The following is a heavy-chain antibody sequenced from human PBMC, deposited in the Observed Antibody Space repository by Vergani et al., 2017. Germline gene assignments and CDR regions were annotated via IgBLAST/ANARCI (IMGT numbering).Heavy chain of an antibody. CDR2: ISGSGGST. CDR3: AKTLTVTYSSSWYAGDDAFDI. J-gene: IGHJ3*02. D-gene: IGHD6-13*01. V-gene: IGHV3-23*01. Sequence: EVQLLESGGGLVQPGGSLRLSFAASGFTFSSYAMSWVRQAPGKGLEWVSAISGSGGSTYYADSVKGRFTISRDNSKNTLYLQMNSLRAEDTAVYYCAKTLTVTYSSSWYAGDDAFDIWGQGTMVTVSS. CDR1: GFTFSSYA.